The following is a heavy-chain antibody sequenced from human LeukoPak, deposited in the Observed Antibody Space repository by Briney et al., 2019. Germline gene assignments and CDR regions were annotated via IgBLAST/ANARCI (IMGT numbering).Heavy chain of an antibody. V-gene: IGHV1-2*06. CDR3: ARDSGITGTTGAIDY. CDR1: GYTFTSYY. Sequence: GASVKVSCKASGYTFTSYYMHWVRQAPGQGLEWMGRINANSGGTNYAQQFQGRVTMTRDTSITTAYMELSRLRSDDTAVYYCARDSGITGTTGAIDYWGQGTLVTVSS. J-gene: IGHJ4*02. CDR2: INANSGGT. D-gene: IGHD1-20*01.